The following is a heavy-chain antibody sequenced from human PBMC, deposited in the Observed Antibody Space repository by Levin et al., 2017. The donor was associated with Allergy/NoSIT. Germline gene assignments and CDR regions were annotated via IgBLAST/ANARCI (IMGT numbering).Heavy chain of an antibody. CDR2: ISFDGTNQ. CDR1: GFTFSNYG. Sequence: GGSLRLSCAASGFTFSNYGMHWVRQAPGKGLEWVSIISFDGTNQYYTDSVKGRFTVSRDNSKNTLYLQMNSLRAEDTAVYYCAKEGSCSSTSCWGYYYYYMDVWGKGTTVTVSS. CDR3: AKEGSCSSTSCWGYYYYYMDV. J-gene: IGHJ6*03. V-gene: IGHV3-30*18. D-gene: IGHD2-2*01.